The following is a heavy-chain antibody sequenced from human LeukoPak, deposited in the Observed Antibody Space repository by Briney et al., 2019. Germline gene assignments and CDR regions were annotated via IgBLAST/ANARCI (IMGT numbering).Heavy chain of an antibody. J-gene: IGHJ4*02. D-gene: IGHD3-22*01. V-gene: IGHV3-23*01. CDR3: ATPTTYFYDSSGFD. Sequence: GGSLRLSCAASGFAISSYTMSWVRQAPGRGLEWLSSISGPGGSTYYAASVQGRFAISRDSSKNTLYLRMDSLRAEDTALYYCATPTTYFYDSSGFDWGQGTLVTVSS. CDR1: GFAISSYT. CDR2: ISGPGGST.